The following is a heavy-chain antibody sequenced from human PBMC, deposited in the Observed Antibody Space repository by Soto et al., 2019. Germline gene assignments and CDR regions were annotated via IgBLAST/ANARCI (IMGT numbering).Heavy chain of an antibody. CDR1: GGSFGNSA. J-gene: IGHJ4*02. CDR3: ATGVIWIGYFTVDS. V-gene: IGHV1-69*13. Sequence: ASVKVSCKASGGSFGNSAINCVRQTPGQGLEWLGGFIPVYRTLNYAQKFQGRVTITADESTGTAYMTLSSLASNDTAVYYCATGVIWIGYFTVDSWGQGTRVTVS. D-gene: IGHD3-3*01. CDR2: FIPVYRTL.